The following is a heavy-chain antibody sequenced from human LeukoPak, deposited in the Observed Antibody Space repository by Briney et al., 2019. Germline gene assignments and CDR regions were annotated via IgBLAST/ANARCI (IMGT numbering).Heavy chain of an antibody. J-gene: IGHJ4*02. CDR1: GFTFSSYG. CDR3: AREQRQQLVPDY. D-gene: IGHD6-13*01. CDR2: IWYDGSNK. Sequence: HTGGSLRLSCAASGFTFSSYGMHWVRQAPGKGLEWVAVIWYDGSNKYYADSVKGRFTISRDNSKNTLYLQMNSLRAEDTAVYYCAREQRQQLVPDYWGQGTLVTVSS. V-gene: IGHV3-33*01.